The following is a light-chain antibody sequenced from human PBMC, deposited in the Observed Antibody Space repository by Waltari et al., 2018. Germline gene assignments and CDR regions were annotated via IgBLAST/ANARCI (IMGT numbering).Light chain of an antibody. J-gene: IGLJ2*01. V-gene: IGLV2-14*01. Sequence: QSALTQPASVSGSLGQSITISCTGTSSDVGGYNYVSWYQQHPGKAPKLMIYEVTNRPSGVSNRFSGSKSGNTASLTISGLQAEDEADCYCSSFTSSSTRVFGGGTKLTVL. CDR1: SSDVGGYNY. CDR3: SSFTSSSTRV. CDR2: EVT.